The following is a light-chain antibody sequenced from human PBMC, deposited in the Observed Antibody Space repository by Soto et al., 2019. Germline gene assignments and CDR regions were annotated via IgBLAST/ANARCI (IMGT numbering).Light chain of an antibody. CDR2: EVS. CDR1: SSDVGTYNY. V-gene: IGLV2-14*01. Sequence: QSALTQPASVSGSPGQSITISCTGTSSDVGTYNYVSWYQQHPGKAPKLMIYEVSYRPSGVSNRFSGSKSGNTASLTISGLQAEDEAYYYCCSISSGRPLVFATGTKVTVL. CDR3: CSISSGRPLV. J-gene: IGLJ1*01.